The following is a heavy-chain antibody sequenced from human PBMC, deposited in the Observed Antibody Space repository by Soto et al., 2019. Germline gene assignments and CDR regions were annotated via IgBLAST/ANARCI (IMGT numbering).Heavy chain of an antibody. D-gene: IGHD3-22*01. J-gene: IGHJ6*02. CDR3: ARDYYYDSSGYRSYYYYGMAV. CDR2: IYYSGST. Sequence: SETLSLTCTVSGGSISSYYRSWIRQPPGKGLEWIGYIYYSGSTNYNPSLKSRVTISVDTSKNQFSLKLSSVTAADTAVYYCARDYYYDSSGYRSYYYYGMAVWGQGTTVTVSS. V-gene: IGHV4-59*01. CDR1: GGSISSYY.